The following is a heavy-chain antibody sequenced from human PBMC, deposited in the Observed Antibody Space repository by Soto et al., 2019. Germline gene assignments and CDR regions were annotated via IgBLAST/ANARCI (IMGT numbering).Heavy chain of an antibody. Sequence: GGSLRLSCVASGFTSTTYWMSWVRQAPGKGLEWVANIRQDGGAQYYVDSAKGRFTISRDNAKNSVYLQMDSLRVEDTAVYYCVRGGHGSGSYLGSSWGQGILVTVSS. D-gene: IGHD3-10*01. J-gene: IGHJ5*02. V-gene: IGHV3-7*03. CDR3: VRGGHGSGSYLGSS. CDR1: GFTSTTYW. CDR2: IRQDGGAQ.